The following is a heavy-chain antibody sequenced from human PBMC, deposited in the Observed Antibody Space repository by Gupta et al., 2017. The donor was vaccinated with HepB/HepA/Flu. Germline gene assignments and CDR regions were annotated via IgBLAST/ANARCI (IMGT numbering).Heavy chain of an antibody. Sequence: EVQLVESGGGLVQPGGSLRLSCAASGFTFSRYWMSWVRQAPGKGLEWVANIKPDGSEKYYVDSVKGRFTISRDNAKNSLYLQVNSLRAEDTAVYYCARARYCSTTSCYTFDYWGQGTLVTVSS. D-gene: IGHD2-2*01. CDR1: GFTFSRYW. V-gene: IGHV3-7*01. CDR2: IKPDGSEK. J-gene: IGHJ4*02. CDR3: ARARYCSTTSCYTFDY.